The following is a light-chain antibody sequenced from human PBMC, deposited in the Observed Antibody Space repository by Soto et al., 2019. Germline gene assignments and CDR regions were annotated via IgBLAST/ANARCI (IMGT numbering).Light chain of an antibody. CDR2: AAS. V-gene: IGKV1-39*01. CDR3: QKYNSAPLT. Sequence: DIQMTQSPSSLSASVGDRVTIACRASQSIITYLNWYQQKPGRAPKLLIYAASTLQSWVPSRFSGSGYGSDFTLTISSLQPEDFATYYCQKYNSAPLTFGGGTKVEIK. CDR1: QSIITY. J-gene: IGKJ4*01.